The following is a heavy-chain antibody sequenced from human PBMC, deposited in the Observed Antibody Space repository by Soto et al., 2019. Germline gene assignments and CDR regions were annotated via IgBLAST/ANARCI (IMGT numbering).Heavy chain of an antibody. V-gene: IGHV5-51*01. CDR2: IYPGDSDT. CDR1: GYTFTNYW. CDR3: AASIFYYGMDV. Sequence: GESLKISCKGSGYTFTNYWIGWVRQMPGKGPEWMGIIYPGDSDTKYNPSFQGQVTISADKSITTTYLQWSSLKASDTAIYYCAASIFYYGMDVWGQGTTVTVS. J-gene: IGHJ6*02.